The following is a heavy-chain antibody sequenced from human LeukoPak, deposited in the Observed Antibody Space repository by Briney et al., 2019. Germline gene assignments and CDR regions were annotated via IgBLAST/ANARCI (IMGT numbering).Heavy chain of an antibody. CDR2: TYSGGRT. V-gene: IGHV3-53*01. J-gene: IGHJ3*02. Sequence: PGVSLTLSCAASGFTVSSNYMSWLGQAPGKGLEGVSVTYSGGRTYYPDSVKGRFTNTRDNSKNTLYLKINSPRAEDTAVYYSARDTRGYSYEHAFDIWGQGTMVTVSS. D-gene: IGHD2-15*01. CDR3: ARDTRGYSYEHAFDI. CDR1: GFTVSSNY.